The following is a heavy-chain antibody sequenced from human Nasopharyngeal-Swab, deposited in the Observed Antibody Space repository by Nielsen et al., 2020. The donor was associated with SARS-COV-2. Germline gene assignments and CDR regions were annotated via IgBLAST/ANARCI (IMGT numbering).Heavy chain of an antibody. CDR3: ARGTYDSSGGPD. J-gene: IGHJ4*02. CDR1: GGSISSGSYY. CDR2: IYTSGST. Sequence: SETLSLTCTVSGGSISSGSYYWSWIRQPAGKGLEWIGRIYTSGSTNYNPSLKSRVTISVDTSKNQFSLKLSSVTAADTAVYYCARGTYDSSGGPDWGQGTLVTVSS. D-gene: IGHD3-22*01. V-gene: IGHV4-61*02.